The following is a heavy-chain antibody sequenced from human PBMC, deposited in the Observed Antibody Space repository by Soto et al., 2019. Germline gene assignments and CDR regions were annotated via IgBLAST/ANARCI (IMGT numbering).Heavy chain of an antibody. Sequence: SETLSLTCIVSGGSITRRSSYWAWIRQPPGKGLEWVGTFYDGNTYHNPSLRSRITISVDTSKNQFSLKLSSVTAADTAVYYCARLAYYYDSSGYLLGFDPWGQGTLVTVSS. CDR2: FYDGNT. CDR1: GGSITRRSSY. D-gene: IGHD3-22*01. CDR3: ARLAYYYDSSGYLLGFDP. V-gene: IGHV4-39*01. J-gene: IGHJ5*02.